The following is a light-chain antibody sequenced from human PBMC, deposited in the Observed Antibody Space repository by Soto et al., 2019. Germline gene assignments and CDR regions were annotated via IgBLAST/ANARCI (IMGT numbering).Light chain of an antibody. J-gene: IGLJ1*01. CDR1: SSNVGSYKL. CDR3: CSSGGSPTYV. Sequence: QSALTQPASVSGSPGQSITISCTGTSSNVGSYKLVSWYQQHPGKAPKLMIFEVKKRPSGVSNRFSGSKSGNTASLTISGLKVDDEADYYCCSSGGSPTYVFGTGTKVTVL. CDR2: EVK. V-gene: IGLV2-23*02.